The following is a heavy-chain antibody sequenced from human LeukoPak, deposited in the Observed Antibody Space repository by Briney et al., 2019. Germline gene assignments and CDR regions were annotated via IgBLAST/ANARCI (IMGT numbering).Heavy chain of an antibody. D-gene: IGHD2-21*02. V-gene: IGHV1-69*01. Sequence: GSSVKVSCKASGGTCSSYAISWVRQATGQGLEWMGGIIPIFGTANYAQKFQGRVTTTADESTSTAYMELSSLRSEDTAVYYCARDDCGGDCYLGYWGQGTLVTVSS. J-gene: IGHJ4*02. CDR3: ARDDCGGDCYLGY. CDR1: GGTCSSYA. CDR2: IIPIFGTA.